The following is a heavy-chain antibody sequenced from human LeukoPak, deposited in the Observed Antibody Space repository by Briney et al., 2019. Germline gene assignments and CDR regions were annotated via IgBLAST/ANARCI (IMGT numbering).Heavy chain of an antibody. V-gene: IGHV3-23*01. CDR1: GITLSNYG. D-gene: IGHD3-22*01. CDR3: AKRGVVIRVILVGFHKEAYYFDS. Sequence: GGSLRLSCAVAGITLSNYGMSWVRQAPGKGLEWVAGVSGSGGGTNYADSVKGRFTISRDNPRNTLYLQMNSLRAEDTAVYFCAKRGVVIRVILVGFHKEAYYFDSWGQGALVTVSS. J-gene: IGHJ4*02. CDR2: VSGSGGGT.